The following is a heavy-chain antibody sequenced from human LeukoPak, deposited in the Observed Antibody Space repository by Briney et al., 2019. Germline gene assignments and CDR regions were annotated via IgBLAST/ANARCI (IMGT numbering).Heavy chain of an antibody. CDR2: ISATGGST. D-gene: IGHD1-26*01. Sequence: PSETLSLTCAVYGGSFSGYYWSWIRQAPGKGLEWVSFISATGGSTYYTDSVKRRFTISRDNSKNMLYLQMNSLKGEDTAIYYCAKKAAKWELGSGYFDYWGQGTLVTVSS. J-gene: IGHJ4*02. CDR3: AKKAAKWELGSGYFDY. CDR1: GGSFSGYY. V-gene: IGHV3-23*01.